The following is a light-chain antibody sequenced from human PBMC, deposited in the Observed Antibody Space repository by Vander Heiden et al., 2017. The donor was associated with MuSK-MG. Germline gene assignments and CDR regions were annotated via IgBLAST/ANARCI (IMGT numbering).Light chain of an antibody. CDR1: QSISSI. J-gene: IGKJ3*01. V-gene: IGKV3-15*01. Sequence: EIVMTQSPATLSVSPGETATLSCRASQSISSILAWYQQKPGQAPRLLIYASSTRATGVPARFSGSGSGTEFTLTISSLHSEDFTVYYCHQDNSWPLTFGHGTKVDIK. CDR3: HQDNSWPLT. CDR2: ASS.